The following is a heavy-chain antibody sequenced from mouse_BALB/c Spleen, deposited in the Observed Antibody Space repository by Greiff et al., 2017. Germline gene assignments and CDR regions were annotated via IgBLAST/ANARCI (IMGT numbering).Heavy chain of an antibody. CDR3: ARRYDYDRGGLAMDY. Sequence: EVKLMESGGGLVKLGGSLKLSCAASGFTFSSYYMSWVRQTPEKRLELVAAINSNGGSTYYPDTVKGRFTISRDNAKNTLYLQMSSLKSEDTALYYCARRYDYDRGGLAMDYWGQGTSVTVSS. J-gene: IGHJ4*01. CDR1: GFTFSSYY. CDR2: INSNGGST. D-gene: IGHD2-4*01. V-gene: IGHV5-6-2*01.